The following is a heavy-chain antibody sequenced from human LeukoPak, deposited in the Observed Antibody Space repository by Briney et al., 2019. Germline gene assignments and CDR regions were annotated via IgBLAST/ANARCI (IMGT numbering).Heavy chain of an antibody. CDR3: AKLGGPRKGDNAFDI. CDR2: IYYSGST. Sequence: SETLSLTCTVSGGSVSRGSYYWSWIRQPPGKGLEWIGYIYYSGSTNYNPSLKSRVTISVDTSKNQFSLKLSSVTAADTAVYYWAKLGGPRKGDNAFDIWGQGTMVTVSS. J-gene: IGHJ3*02. CDR1: GGSVSRGSYY. D-gene: IGHD3-16*01. V-gene: IGHV4-61*01.